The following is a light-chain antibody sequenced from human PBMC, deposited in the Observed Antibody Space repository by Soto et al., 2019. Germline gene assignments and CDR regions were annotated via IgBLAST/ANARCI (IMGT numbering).Light chain of an antibody. CDR2: GVT. Sequence: QSALTQPAAVSGSPGQSITISCTGSSSDVGAYNYVSWYQQHPGKAPQLLIYGVTNRPSGISNRFSGSKSGNTASLTISGLQAEDEAVYHCSSYTTSSTLVVFGGGTKVTVL. J-gene: IGLJ2*01. CDR3: SSYTTSSTLVV. CDR1: SSDVGAYNY. V-gene: IGLV2-14*01.